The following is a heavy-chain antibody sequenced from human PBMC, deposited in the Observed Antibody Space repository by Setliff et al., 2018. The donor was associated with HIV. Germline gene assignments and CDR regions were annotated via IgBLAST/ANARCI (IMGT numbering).Heavy chain of an antibody. CDR3: ARYARVPQF. CDR2: IGGSGGTDI. D-gene: IGHD1-1*01. Sequence: GGSLRLSCAVSGFTFNDYYMSWIRQAPGKGLEYISYIGGSGGTDIKYADSVKGRFTISRDTAKNSLYLRMNSLRAEDTAVYYCARYARVPQFWGQGTLVTVS. V-gene: IGHV3-11*01. J-gene: IGHJ4*02. CDR1: GFTFNDYY.